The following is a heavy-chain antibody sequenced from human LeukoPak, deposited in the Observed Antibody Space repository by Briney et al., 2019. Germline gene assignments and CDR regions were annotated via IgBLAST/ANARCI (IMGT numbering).Heavy chain of an antibody. V-gene: IGHV3-33*01. CDR1: GFTFNNYG. D-gene: IGHD3-16*01. J-gene: IGHJ3*01. CDR2: LWYDGTNE. Sequence: PGGSLRLSCAASGFTFNNYGMHWVRQAPGRGLEWVALLWYDGTNENYADSVKGRFTISRGNSKNTMYLQMNNLRAEDTAVYYCARRGTPNAFDLWGQGTMVTVSS. CDR3: ARRGTPNAFDL.